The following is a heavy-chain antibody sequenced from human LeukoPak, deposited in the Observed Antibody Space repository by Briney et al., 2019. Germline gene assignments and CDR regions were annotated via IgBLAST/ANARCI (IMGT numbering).Heavy chain of an antibody. CDR2: IKQDGSEK. D-gene: IGHD5-12*01. V-gene: IGHV3-7*01. CDR3: ASSIVATILNY. CDR1: GFTFISYW. Sequence: GGSLRLSCAASGFTFISYWMSWVRQAPGKGLEWVANIKQDGSEKYYVDSVKGRFTISRDNAKNSLYLQMNSLRAEDTAVYYCASSIVATILNYWGQGTLVTVSS. J-gene: IGHJ4*02.